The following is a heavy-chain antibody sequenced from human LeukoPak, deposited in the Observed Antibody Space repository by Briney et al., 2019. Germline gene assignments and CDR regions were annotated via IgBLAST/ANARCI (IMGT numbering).Heavy chain of an antibody. CDR1: GFTFSNYW. CDR2: IKQDGSDK. J-gene: IGHJ4*02. CDR3: ARIGYSSSSWDY. Sequence: GGSLRLSCAASGFTFSNYWMSWVRQAPGKGLEWVANIKQDGSDKHYVDSLRGRFTISRDNAKNSVYLHMNSLRVGDTAVYYCARIGYSSSSWDYWGQGTLVTVAS. D-gene: IGHD6-6*01. V-gene: IGHV3-7*01.